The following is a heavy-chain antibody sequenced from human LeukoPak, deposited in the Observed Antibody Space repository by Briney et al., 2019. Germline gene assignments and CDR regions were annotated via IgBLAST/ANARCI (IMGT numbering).Heavy chain of an antibody. D-gene: IGHD3-10*01. CDR3: ARAVARGSEAPRYYYYGMDV. CDR2: INHSGST. Sequence: PSETLSLTCAVYGGSFSGYYWSWIRQPPGKGLEWIGEINHSGSTNYNPSLKSRVTISVDTSKNQFSLKLSSVTAADTAVYYCARAVARGSEAPRYYYYGMDVWGQGTTVTVSS. J-gene: IGHJ6*02. CDR1: GGSFSGYY. V-gene: IGHV4-34*01.